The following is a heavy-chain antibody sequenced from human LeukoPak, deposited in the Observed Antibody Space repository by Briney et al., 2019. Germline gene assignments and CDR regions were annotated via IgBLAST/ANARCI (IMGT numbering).Heavy chain of an antibody. CDR2: IIPIFGTA. J-gene: IGHJ4*02. V-gene: IGHV1-69*01. Sequence: SVKVSCKASGGTFSSYAISWVRQAPGQGLEWMGGIIPIFGTANYAQKFQGRVTITADESTSTAYMELSSLRSEDTAVYYCARAGGSFSYYDILTASPGVCFDYWGQGTLVTVSS. CDR1: GGTFSSYA. CDR3: ARAGGSFSYYDILTASPGVCFDY. D-gene: IGHD3-9*01.